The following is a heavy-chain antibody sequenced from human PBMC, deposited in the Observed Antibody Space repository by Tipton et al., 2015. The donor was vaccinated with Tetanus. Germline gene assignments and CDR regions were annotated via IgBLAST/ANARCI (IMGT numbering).Heavy chain of an antibody. J-gene: IGHJ4*02. D-gene: IGHD2-15*01. Sequence: SLRLSCAASGFIFSSYGIHWVRQAPGKGLEWVAVSWYDGTDQYYADSVKGRFTLSRDNSKNTLYPQMDSLRAEDTALYYCAREADCSGGSCFSGGFDNWGQGTQVTVSS. V-gene: IGHV3-33*01. CDR3: AREADCSGGSCFSGGFDN. CDR2: SWYDGTDQ. CDR1: GFIFSSYG.